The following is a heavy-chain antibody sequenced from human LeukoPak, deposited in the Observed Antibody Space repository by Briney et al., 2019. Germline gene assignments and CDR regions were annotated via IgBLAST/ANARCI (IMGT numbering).Heavy chain of an antibody. CDR2: IYPSGTT. V-gene: IGHV4-38-2*01. J-gene: IGHJ4*02. CDR1: GYSVSSAYY. CDR3: ARRPESPITGFDF. D-gene: IGHD1-14*01. Sequence: SETLSLTCAVSGYSVSSAYYWAWIRQPPGAGLEWIGSIYPSGTTYCKSSLRSRLIISIDASKNQFSLRLSSVTAADTAMYYCARRPESPITGFDFWGQGALVAVSS.